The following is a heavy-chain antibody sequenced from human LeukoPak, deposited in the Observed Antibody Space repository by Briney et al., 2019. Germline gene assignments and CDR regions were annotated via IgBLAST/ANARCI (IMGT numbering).Heavy chain of an antibody. Sequence: PSETLSLTCTVPGASISIYYWSWIRQPPGKGLERIGYISYIGSTNYNPSLKSRVTISIDTSKNEVSMMLTSVTAADTAVYYCASDSISMNAFDAWGQGTIVTVCS. J-gene: IGHJ3*01. D-gene: IGHD3-22*01. CDR2: ISYIGST. CDR3: ASDSISMNAFDA. CDR1: GASISIYY. V-gene: IGHV4-59*01.